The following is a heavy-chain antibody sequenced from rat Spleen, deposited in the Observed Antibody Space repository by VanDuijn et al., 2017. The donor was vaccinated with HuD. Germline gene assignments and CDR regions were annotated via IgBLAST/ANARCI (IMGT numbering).Heavy chain of an antibody. J-gene: IGHJ2*01. CDR1: GFTFSDYD. CDR2: ISPSGGST. Sequence: EVQLVESGGGLVQPGRSLNLSCAASGFTFSDYDMAWVRQAPTKGLEWVASISPSGGSTYYRDSVKGRFTISRDNAKSTLYLQKDSLRSEETATYYCATGGTTTGDYWGQGVMVTVSS. CDR3: ATGGTTTGDY. V-gene: IGHV5-19*01. D-gene: IGHD1-5*01.